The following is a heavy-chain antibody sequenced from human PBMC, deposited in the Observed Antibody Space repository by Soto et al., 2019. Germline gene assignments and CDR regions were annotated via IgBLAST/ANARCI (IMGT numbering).Heavy chain of an antibody. J-gene: IGHJ6*02. CDR2: INHSGST. Sequence: PSETLSLTCAVYGGSFSGYYWSWIRQPPGKGLEWIGEINHSGSTNYNPSLKSRVSISVDTSKNQVSLKLSSVTAADTAGYYCARWPRWLLVYGMDVWGQGTTVTVSS. CDR3: ARWPRWLLVYGMDV. CDR1: GGSFSGYY. D-gene: IGHD2-21*02. V-gene: IGHV4-34*01.